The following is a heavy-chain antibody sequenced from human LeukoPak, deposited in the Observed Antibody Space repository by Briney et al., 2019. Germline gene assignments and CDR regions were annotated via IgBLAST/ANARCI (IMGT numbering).Heavy chain of an antibody. V-gene: IGHV4-34*08. J-gene: IGHJ5*02. CDR1: GGTFSGYY. D-gene: IGHD1-26*01. CDR2: INHSGST. Sequence: SETLSLTCAVYGGTFSGYYWSWIRQPPGKGLEWIGEINHSGSTNYNPSLKSRVTISVDTSKNQISLKLSSVTAADTAVYYCATRRGWFDPWGQGTLVTVSS. CDR3: ATRRGWFDP.